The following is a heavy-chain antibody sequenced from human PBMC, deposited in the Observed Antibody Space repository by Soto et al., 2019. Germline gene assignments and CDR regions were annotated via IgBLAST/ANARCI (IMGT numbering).Heavy chain of an antibody. Sequence: EVQLWESGGGLVQPGGSLRLSCAVSGFTFSSHVMSWVRQAPGKGLEWVSAISGTGGTYYADSVKGRFTISRENSKNALYLQMNNLRDEDTEVYYCAKARRWAYCSGGICYSPDYWGHGTLVIVSS. J-gene: IGHJ4*01. CDR3: AKARRWAYCSGGICYSPDY. V-gene: IGHV3-23*01. D-gene: IGHD2-15*01. CDR2: ISGTGGT. CDR1: GFTFSSHV.